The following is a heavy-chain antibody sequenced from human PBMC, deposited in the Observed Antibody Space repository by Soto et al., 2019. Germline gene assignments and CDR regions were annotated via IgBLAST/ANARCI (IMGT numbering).Heavy chain of an antibody. Sequence: QVHLEQSGAEVRKPGASVKVSCKASGYTFNSFGINWVRQAPGQGLEWLGWISAYNGNTNYAQKFHGRVTMTADTSKTTAYLELTSLRSDDTAVYYCAREFQYDSGGFHELYFWGQGTLVTVSS. CDR1: GYTFNSFG. V-gene: IGHV1-18*04. D-gene: IGHD3-22*01. CDR2: ISAYNGNT. CDR3: AREFQYDSGGFHELYF. J-gene: IGHJ4*02.